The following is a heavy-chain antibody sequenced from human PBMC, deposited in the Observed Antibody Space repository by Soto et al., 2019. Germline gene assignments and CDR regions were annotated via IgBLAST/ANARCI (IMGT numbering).Heavy chain of an antibody. D-gene: IGHD3-10*01. Sequence: EVQLLESGGGLVQPGGSLRLSCAASGFTFSSYGMTWVRQAPGKGLEWVSFSSATGAGTYYADSVKGRFIISRDNSKNTLYLQMTSLRADDTTVYYCAKDRRAGGNYGFYSDLWGQGALVIVSS. J-gene: IGHJ5*02. CDR3: AKDRRAGGNYGFYSDL. CDR2: SSATGAGT. V-gene: IGHV3-23*01. CDR1: GFTFSSYG.